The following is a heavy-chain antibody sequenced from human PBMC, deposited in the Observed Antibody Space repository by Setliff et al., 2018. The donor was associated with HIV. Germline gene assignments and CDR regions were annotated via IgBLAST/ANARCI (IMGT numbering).Heavy chain of an antibody. Sequence: PGGSLRLSCAASGFIVSSNYMSWVRQAPGKGLDWVSLIYSSGDTYYADSVKGRFTVSRDNSKNTLYLQMNSLRAEDTAIYYCARETGDMAATALYSFEYWGQGTMVTVSS. V-gene: IGHV3-66*01. CDR3: ARETGDMAATALYSFEY. J-gene: IGHJ4*02. D-gene: IGHD6-25*01. CDR2: IYSSGDT. CDR1: GFIVSSNY.